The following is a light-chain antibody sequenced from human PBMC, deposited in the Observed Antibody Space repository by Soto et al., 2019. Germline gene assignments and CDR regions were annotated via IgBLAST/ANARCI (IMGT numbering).Light chain of an antibody. CDR3: QQLNSFLPFT. V-gene: IGKV1-9*01. Sequence: DIQLTQSPSFLSASVGDRVTITCRASQGISNYLAWYQQKPGKAPNLLIYGASTLQSGVPSRFSGSGSGTEFTLTISSLQPEDFVTYYCQQLNSFLPFTFGPGTKVDIQ. CDR2: GAS. CDR1: QGISNY. J-gene: IGKJ3*01.